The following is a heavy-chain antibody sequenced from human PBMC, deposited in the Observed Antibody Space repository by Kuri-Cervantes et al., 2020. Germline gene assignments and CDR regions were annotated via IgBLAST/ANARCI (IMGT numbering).Heavy chain of an antibody. J-gene: IGHJ4*02. CDR3: ARGPTVYYDILTGYSL. Sequence: SVKVSCKASGGTFSSYAISWVRQAPGQGLEWMGGIIPIFGTANYAQKFQGRVTITTDESTSTAYMELSSLRSEDTAVYYCARGPTVYYDILTGYSLWGQGTLVTVSS. CDR1: GGTFSSYA. V-gene: IGHV1-69*05. D-gene: IGHD3-9*01. CDR2: IIPIFGTA.